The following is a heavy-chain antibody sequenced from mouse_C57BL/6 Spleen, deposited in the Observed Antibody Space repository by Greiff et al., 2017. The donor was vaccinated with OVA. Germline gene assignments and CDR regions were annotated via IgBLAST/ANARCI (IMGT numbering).Heavy chain of an antibody. J-gene: IGHJ4*01. V-gene: IGHV1-75*01. CDR3: ARKGLTTVGGYYAMDY. D-gene: IGHD1-1*01. CDR2: IFPGSGST. Sequence: QVQLQQSGPELVKPGASVKISCKASGYTFTDYYINWVKQRPGQGLEWIGWIFPGSGSTYYNEKFKGKATLTVDKSSSTAYMLLSSLTSEDSAVYFCARKGLTTVGGYYAMDYWGQGTSVTVSS. CDR1: GYTFTDYY.